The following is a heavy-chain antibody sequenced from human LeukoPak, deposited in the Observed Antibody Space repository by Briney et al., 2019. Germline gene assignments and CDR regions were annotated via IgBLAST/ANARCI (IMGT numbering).Heavy chain of an antibody. CDR3: ARDGYCSGGSCYSPYYYYYMDV. CDR1: GFTFSSYA. Sequence: PGGSLRLSCAASGFTFSSYAMHWVRQAPGKGLEYASAISSNGGSTYYANSVKGRFTISRDNSKNTLYLQMGSLRAEDMAVYYCARDGYCSGGSCYSPYYYYYMDVWGKGTTVTVSS. D-gene: IGHD2-15*01. V-gene: IGHV3-64*01. J-gene: IGHJ6*03. CDR2: ISSNGGST.